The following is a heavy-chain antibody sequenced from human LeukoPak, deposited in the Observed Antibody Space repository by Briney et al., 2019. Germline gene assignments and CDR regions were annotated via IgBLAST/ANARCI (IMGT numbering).Heavy chain of an antibody. V-gene: IGHV3-23*01. CDR1: GFSFSSYA. D-gene: IGHD4-17*01. Sequence: GGALRLSCAASGFSFSSYAMSWVRQAPGKGPEWVSGINVSGCSTYYADSVKGRFTISRDNSKNTLFLQMNSLRAEDTAVYYCAKGLRYGFDYWGQGNLVTVSS. J-gene: IGHJ4*02. CDR3: AKGLRYGFDY. CDR2: INVSGCST.